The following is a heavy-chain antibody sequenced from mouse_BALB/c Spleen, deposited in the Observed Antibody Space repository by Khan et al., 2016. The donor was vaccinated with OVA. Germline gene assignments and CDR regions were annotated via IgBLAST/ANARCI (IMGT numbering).Heavy chain of an antibody. CDR1: GFSLTTYG. CDR3: AKGDYWYGKIAF. CDR2: IWRGGNT. V-gene: IGHV2-5*01. Sequence: QVQLKESGPGLVQPSQSLSITCTVSGFSLTTYGVHWVRQSPGKGLEWLGVIWRGGNTDYNAAFMSRLSITKDNSKSQVFFKMNSLQADDTAIYYCAKGDYWYGKIAFWGQGTLVTVSA. D-gene: IGHD2-14*01. J-gene: IGHJ3*01.